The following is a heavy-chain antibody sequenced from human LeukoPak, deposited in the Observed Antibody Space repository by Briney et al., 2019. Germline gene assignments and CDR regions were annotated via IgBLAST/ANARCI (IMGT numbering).Heavy chain of an antibody. Sequence: GGSLRLSCAASGFTFDDFYMNWLRQAPGKGLEWVANLKQDGTVTNYVDSVKGRFTISRDNAKNSLYLQMNSLRAEDTAVYYCARSWLIVGVTPPVDVWGQGTTVTVSS. CDR1: GFTFDDFY. D-gene: IGHD1-26*01. CDR2: LKQDGTVT. V-gene: IGHV3-7*01. CDR3: ARSWLIVGVTPPVDV. J-gene: IGHJ6*02.